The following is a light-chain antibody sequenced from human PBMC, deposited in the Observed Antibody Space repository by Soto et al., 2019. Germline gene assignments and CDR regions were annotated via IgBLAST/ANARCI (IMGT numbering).Light chain of an antibody. CDR2: DAS. J-gene: IGKJ4*01. CDR3: QHRRNWPLT. V-gene: IGKV3-11*01. CDR1: QSVNTK. Sequence: EIVLTQSPGTLSLSPGETATLSCRASQSVNTKLAWYQQKPGQAPRLLIYDASTRATGIPARISGSGSGADFTLTISSLEPEDFAVYYCQHRRNWPLTFGGGTKVEIK.